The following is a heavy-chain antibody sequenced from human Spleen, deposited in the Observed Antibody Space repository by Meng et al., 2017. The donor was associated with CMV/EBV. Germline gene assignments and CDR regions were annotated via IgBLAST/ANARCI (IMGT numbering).Heavy chain of an antibody. Sequence: SETLSLTCSVSGGSISSSSYYRGWIRQPPGKGLEWIGNIYYSGGTYHNPSLRSRVTISVDTSKNRFSLKLSSVTAADTAVYYCASTEIGWFDPWGQGTLVTVSS. CDR2: IYYSGGT. J-gene: IGHJ5*02. CDR1: GGSISSSSYY. V-gene: IGHV4-39*07. D-gene: IGHD2/OR15-2a*01. CDR3: ASTEIGWFDP.